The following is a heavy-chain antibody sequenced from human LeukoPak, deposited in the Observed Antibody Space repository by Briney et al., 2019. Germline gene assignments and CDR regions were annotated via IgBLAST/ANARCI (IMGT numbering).Heavy chain of an antibody. J-gene: IGHJ6*03. Sequence: SETLSLTCSVSGISVNTTYFWGWIRQAPGKGLEWIGSIYHTGTTDYNPSLKSRVTISIDTSKNQFSLNLRSVSAADTAVYYCTRDDFGIKTDWEDYYYMDVWGKGTTVTVSS. D-gene: IGHD3-3*01. CDR2: IYHTGTT. CDR1: GISVNTTYF. V-gene: IGHV4-38-2*02. CDR3: TRDDFGIKTDWEDYYYMDV.